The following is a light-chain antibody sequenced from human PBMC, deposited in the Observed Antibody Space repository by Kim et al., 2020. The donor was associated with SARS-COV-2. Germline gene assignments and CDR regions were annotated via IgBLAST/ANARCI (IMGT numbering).Light chain of an antibody. J-gene: IGLJ3*02. V-gene: IGLV1-47*01. CDR2: RNN. CDR1: SSNIGSNY. CDR3: ATWDDSLSGHWV. Sequence: QRVTISCSGSSSNIGSNYVYWYQQLPGTAPKLLIYRNNQRPSGVPDRFSGSKSDTSASLAISGLRSEDEADYYCATWDDSLSGHWVFGGGTKVTVL.